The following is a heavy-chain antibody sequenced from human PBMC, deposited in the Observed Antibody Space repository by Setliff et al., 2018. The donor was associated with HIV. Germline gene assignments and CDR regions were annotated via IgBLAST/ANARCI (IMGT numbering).Heavy chain of an antibody. V-gene: IGHV4-39*01. Sequence: SETLSLTCTVSGGSITSSSYYWGWVRQPPGKGLEWIGSVYYSGSTYYNPSLKSRVTISVDTSKNQFSLKLSSVTAADTAVYYCARHVGYSSSRSFLDYWGQGNLVTVSS. D-gene: IGHD6-6*01. CDR2: VYYSGST. CDR1: GGSITSSSYY. CDR3: ARHVGYSSSRSFLDY. J-gene: IGHJ4*02.